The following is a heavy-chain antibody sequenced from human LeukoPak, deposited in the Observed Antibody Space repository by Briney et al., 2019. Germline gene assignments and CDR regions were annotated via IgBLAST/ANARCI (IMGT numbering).Heavy chain of an antibody. CDR2: ISGNGGST. V-gene: IGHV3-23*01. CDR1: GFTFSSYA. J-gene: IGHJ4*02. CDR3: AKDRISYGSGRSPLDY. D-gene: IGHD3-10*01. Sequence: GGSLRLSCAASGFTFSSYAMSWVRQAPGKGLEWVSAISGNGGSTYYADSVKGRFTISRDNFKNTLYLQMNSLRAEDTAVYYCAKDRISYGSGRSPLDYWGQGTLVTVSS.